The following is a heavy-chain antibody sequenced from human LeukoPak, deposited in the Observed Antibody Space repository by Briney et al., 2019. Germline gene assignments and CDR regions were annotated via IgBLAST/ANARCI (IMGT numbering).Heavy chain of an antibody. CDR2: IRGKAYGGTT. D-gene: IGHD5-24*01. CDR3: SRGRRSPDS. CDR1: GFTFGDYA. J-gene: IGHJ5*01. Sequence: GGSLRLSCTASGFTFGDYAMSWFRQAPGKGLEWVGFIRGKAYGGTTEYAASLKGRITISRDDSKTIAYLQMSSLKTEDTAVYYCSRGRRSPDSWGQGTLVTVSS. V-gene: IGHV3-49*03.